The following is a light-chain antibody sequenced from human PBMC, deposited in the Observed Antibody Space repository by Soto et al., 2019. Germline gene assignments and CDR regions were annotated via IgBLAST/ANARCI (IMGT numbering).Light chain of an antibody. Sequence: EIVLTQSPGTLSLSPGERATLSCRASQSVSSSYLAWYQQKPGQAPRLLIYDASTRATGIPDRISGSGSGTDFTLTISRLEPEDFAVYYCQQYGSSPWTFGQGTRVDI. V-gene: IGKV3-20*01. J-gene: IGKJ1*01. CDR2: DAS. CDR1: QSVSSSY. CDR3: QQYGSSPWT.